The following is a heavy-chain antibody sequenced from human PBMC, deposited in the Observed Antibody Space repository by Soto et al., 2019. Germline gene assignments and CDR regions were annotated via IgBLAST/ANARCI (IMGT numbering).Heavy chain of an antibody. V-gene: IGHV1-18*01. D-gene: IGHD1-26*01. Sequence: VASVKVSCKASGYTFTSYGISWVRQAPGQGLEWMGWISAYNDNINYAQKLQGRVTMTTDTSTSTAYMELRSLRSDDTAVYFCARDQVGATGDYWGQGTLVTVSS. CDR1: GYTFTSYG. CDR3: ARDQVGATGDY. J-gene: IGHJ4*02. CDR2: ISAYNDNI.